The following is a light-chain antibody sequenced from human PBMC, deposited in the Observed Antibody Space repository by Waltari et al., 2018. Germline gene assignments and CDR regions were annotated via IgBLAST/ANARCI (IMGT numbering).Light chain of an antibody. V-gene: IGKV1-9*01. CDR1: QGISSY. J-gene: IGKJ2*01. CDR3: QKLNDDPYT. Sequence: DIQLTQSPSFLSASVGDRVTITCRASQGISSYLAWYQQRPGKAPKLLIYAASTLQSGVPSRFSGSGSGTEFTLTISSLQPEDFATYYCQKLNDDPYTFGHSPKLEIK. CDR2: AAS.